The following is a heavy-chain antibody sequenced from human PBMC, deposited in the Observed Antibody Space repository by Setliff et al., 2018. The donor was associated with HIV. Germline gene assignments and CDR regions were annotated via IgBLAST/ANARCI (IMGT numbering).Heavy chain of an antibody. CDR3: AREGTPVYYYDRSENAFDI. CDR1: GYTFSSHV. Sequence: ASVKVSCKAAGYTFSSHVMHWVRQAPGQRLEWMGWINPDNGDRKYSQKLQGRVTINRDTSAYTAYMELSSLRSEDTAVYYCAREGTPVYYYDRSENAFDIWGQGTMVTVSS. J-gene: IGHJ3*02. V-gene: IGHV1-3*01. CDR2: INPDNGDR. D-gene: IGHD3-22*01.